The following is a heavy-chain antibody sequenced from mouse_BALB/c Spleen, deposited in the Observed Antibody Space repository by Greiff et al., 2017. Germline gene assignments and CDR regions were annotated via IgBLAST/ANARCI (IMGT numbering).Heavy chain of an antibody. CDR1: GFTFSSYA. CDR3: ARLYYGRSWNFDY. Sequence: DVKLVESGGGLVKPGGSLKLSCAASGFTFSSYAMSWVRQTPEKRLEWVASISSGGSTYYPDSVKGRFTISRDNARNILYLQMSSLRSEDTAMYYCARLYYGRSWNFDYWGQGTTLTVSS. D-gene: IGHD1-1*01. CDR2: ISSGGST. J-gene: IGHJ2*01. V-gene: IGHV5-6-5*01.